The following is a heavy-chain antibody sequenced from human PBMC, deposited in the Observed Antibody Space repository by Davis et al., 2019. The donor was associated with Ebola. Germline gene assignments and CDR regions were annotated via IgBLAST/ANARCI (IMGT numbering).Heavy chain of an antibody. CDR1: GGSISSYY. Sequence: MPSETLSLTCTVSGGSISSYYWGWIRQPPGKGLEWIGSIYYSGSTYYNPSLKSRVTISVDKSKNQFSLKLSSVTAADTAVYYCARGPYLYYFDYWGQGTLVTVSS. CDR2: IYYSGST. J-gene: IGHJ4*02. V-gene: IGHV4-39*07. D-gene: IGHD3-16*01. CDR3: ARGPYLYYFDY.